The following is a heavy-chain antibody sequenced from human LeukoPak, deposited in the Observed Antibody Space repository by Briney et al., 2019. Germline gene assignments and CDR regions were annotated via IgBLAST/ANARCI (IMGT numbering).Heavy chain of an antibody. CDR2: IKQDGSER. J-gene: IGHJ4*02. V-gene: IGHV3-7*01. CDR1: GFTFSRHW. D-gene: IGHD2-8*02. CDR3: ARDGGHSTDLDY. Sequence: GWSLRLSCATSGFTFSRHWMTWVRQAPGKGPEWVANIKQDGSERYYVHSVRGRFTISRDNAKNALYLQMNSLRAEDTAVYYCARDGGHSTDLDYWGQGVLVTVSS.